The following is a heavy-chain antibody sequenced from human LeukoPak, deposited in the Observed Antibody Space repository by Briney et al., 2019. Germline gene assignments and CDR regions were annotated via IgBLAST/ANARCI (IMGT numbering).Heavy chain of an antibody. Sequence: SVKVSCKASGGTFSSYAISWVRQAPGQGLEWMGGIIPIFGTANYAQKFQGRVTITTDESTSTAYMELSSLRSEDTAVYYCTRSPDDGYNRRNWFDPWGQGTLVTVSS. CDR2: IIPIFGTA. CDR1: GGTFSSYA. D-gene: IGHD5-24*01. J-gene: IGHJ5*02. CDR3: TRSPDDGYNRRNWFDP. V-gene: IGHV1-69*05.